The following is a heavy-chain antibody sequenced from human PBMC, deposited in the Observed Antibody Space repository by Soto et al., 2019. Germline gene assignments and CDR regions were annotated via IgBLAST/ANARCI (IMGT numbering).Heavy chain of an antibody. CDR3: ARRYGGAVDY. D-gene: IGHD3-10*01. CDR2: IYFSGST. CDR1: GGSISNYY. J-gene: IGHJ4*02. V-gene: IGHV4-59*08. Sequence: LSLTCTVSGGSISNYYWSWIRQPPGKGLEWIGYIYFSGSTNYNPSLKSRVTLSVDTSKNQFSLKLSSVTAADTAVYYCARRYGGAVDYWGQGNLVTVSS.